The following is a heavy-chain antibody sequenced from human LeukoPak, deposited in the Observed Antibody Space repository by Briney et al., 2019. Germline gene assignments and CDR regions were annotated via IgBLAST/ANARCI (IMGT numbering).Heavy chain of an antibody. Sequence: ASVKVSCKASGYTFTSYYMHWVRQAPGRGLEWMGIINPSGGSTSYAQKFQGRVTMTRDTSTSTVYMELSSLRSEDTAVYYCAGDSEYDSSGMNFDYWGQGTLVTVSS. J-gene: IGHJ4*02. D-gene: IGHD3-22*01. V-gene: IGHV1-46*01. CDR3: AGDSEYDSSGMNFDY. CDR1: GYTFTSYY. CDR2: INPSGGST.